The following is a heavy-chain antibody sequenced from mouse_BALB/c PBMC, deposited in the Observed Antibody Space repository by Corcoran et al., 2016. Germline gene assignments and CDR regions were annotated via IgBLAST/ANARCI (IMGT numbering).Heavy chain of an antibody. CDR2: INPNNGGT. V-gene: IGHV1-26*01. D-gene: IGHD2-4*01. CDR3: ARDYDYNCDY. Sequence: EVPLQPSGPVLVQPGASVTMSCQASEYTFPDYYMKWVQQSHGKSLEWIEDINPNNGGTSYNQKFTGKATLTVDKSSNTAYMQLNSLTSEDSAVYYWARDYDYNCDYWGQGPTLTVSS. CDR1: EYTFPDYY. J-gene: IGHJ2*01.